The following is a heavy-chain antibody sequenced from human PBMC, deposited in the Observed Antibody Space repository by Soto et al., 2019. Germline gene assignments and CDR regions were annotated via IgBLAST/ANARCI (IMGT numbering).Heavy chain of an antibody. Sequence: SETLSLTCAVYGGSFSGYYWTWIRQPPGTGLEWIGEINHSGSTNYNPSLKSRVTISVDTSKNQFSLKLSSVTAADTAVYYCGRRAPYYYGSGSYYNRYFDLWGRGTLVTVSS. CDR1: GGSFSGYY. CDR3: GRRAPYYYGSGSYYNRYFDL. CDR2: INHSGST. J-gene: IGHJ2*01. V-gene: IGHV4-34*01. D-gene: IGHD3-10*01.